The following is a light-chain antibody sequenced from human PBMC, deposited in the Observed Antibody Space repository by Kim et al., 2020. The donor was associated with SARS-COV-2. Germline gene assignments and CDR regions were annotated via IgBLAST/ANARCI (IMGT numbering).Light chain of an antibody. CDR2: GAS. CDR3: QQYNNWPPLT. J-gene: IGKJ4*01. Sequence: SPGERASLSGRASQSVNSNLAWYHQKPGQAPRLLIYGASTRATGIPARFSGSGSGTEFTLTISSLQSEDFALYYCQQYNNWPPLTFGGGTKVEIK. V-gene: IGKV3-15*01. CDR1: QSVNSN.